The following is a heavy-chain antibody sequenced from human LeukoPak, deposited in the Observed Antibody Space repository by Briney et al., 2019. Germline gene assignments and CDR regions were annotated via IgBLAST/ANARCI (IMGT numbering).Heavy chain of an antibody. Sequence: GGSLRLSCAASGFTVSSNSMVWVCQAPGKGLAWVAVVYAGGITNYADSVKGRFIISRDDSKDTLYLQMNSLRAEDTGVYYCAKEKGFYFDYWGQGTLVTVSS. J-gene: IGHJ4*02. CDR3: AKEKGFYFDY. V-gene: IGHV3-66*01. CDR1: GFTVSSNS. CDR2: VYAGGIT.